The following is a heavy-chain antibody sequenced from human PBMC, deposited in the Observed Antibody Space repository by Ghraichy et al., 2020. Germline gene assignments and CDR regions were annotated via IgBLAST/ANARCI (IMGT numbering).Heavy chain of an antibody. CDR1: GFTFSTYS. CDR3: LRDPGYWDYFDY. CDR2: ISSSATYI. D-gene: IGHD2-2*03. V-gene: IGHV3-21*01. J-gene: IGHJ4*02. Sequence: GGSLRLSCAASGFTFSTYSMNWVRQAPGKGLEWVSSISSSATYIYYADSVKGRFTISRDNAKNSLYLQMNSLRAEDTAVYYCLRDPGYWDYFDYWGQGTLVTVSS.